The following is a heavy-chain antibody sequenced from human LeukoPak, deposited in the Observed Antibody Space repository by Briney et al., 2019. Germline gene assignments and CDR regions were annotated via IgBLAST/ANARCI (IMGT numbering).Heavy chain of an antibody. CDR3: ARDNYYDSSGYGGY. Sequence: GGSLRLSCAASGFTFSSYSMNWVRQAPGKGLEWVSSISSSSSYVYYADSVKGRFTISRDNAKTSLYLQMNSLRAEDTAVYYCARDNYYDSSGYGGYWGQGTLVTVSS. V-gene: IGHV3-21*01. CDR2: ISSSSSYV. D-gene: IGHD3-22*01. CDR1: GFTFSSYS. J-gene: IGHJ4*02.